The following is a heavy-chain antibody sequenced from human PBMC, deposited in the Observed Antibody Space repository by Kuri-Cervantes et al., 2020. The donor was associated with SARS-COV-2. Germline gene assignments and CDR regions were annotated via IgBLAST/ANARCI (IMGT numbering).Heavy chain of an antibody. V-gene: IGHV4-34*01. CDR1: GGSFSGYY. CDR3: ARRVVSGMDV. Sequence: SQTLSLTCAVYGGSFSGYYWSWIRQPPGKGLEWIGEINHSGSTNYNPSLKSRVTISVDTSKNQLSLKLSSVTAADTAVYYCARRVVSGMDVWGQGTTVTVSS. CDR2: INHSGST. D-gene: IGHD3-22*01. J-gene: IGHJ6*02.